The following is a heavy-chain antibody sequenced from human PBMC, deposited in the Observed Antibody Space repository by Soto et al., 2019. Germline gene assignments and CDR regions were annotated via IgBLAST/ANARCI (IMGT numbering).Heavy chain of an antibody. D-gene: IGHD4-17*01. V-gene: IGHV4-30-4*01. CDR1: GVSISSGDFY. CDR3: ARDVLDTTVGYYFDY. J-gene: IGHJ4*02. CDR2: IFHTGSS. Sequence: PSETLSLTCTVSGVSISSGDFYWSWIRQPPGKGLEWIGYIFHTGSSQYHPSLRGRVAFSMDTSRNQFSLELRSVTAADTAMYYCARDVLDTTVGYYFDYWGQGSMVTVSS.